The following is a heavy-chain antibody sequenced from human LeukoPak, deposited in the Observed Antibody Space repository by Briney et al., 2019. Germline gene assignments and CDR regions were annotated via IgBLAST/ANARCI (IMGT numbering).Heavy chain of an antibody. J-gene: IGHJ4*02. Sequence: PGGSLRLSCAASGFTFSDYYMSWIGQAPGKGLEWVAYISSSGSTIYYADSVKGRFTISRDNAKNSLYLQMNSLRAEDTAVYYCASGFRIDGPVDYWGQGTLVTVSS. CDR1: GFTFSDYY. CDR3: ASGFRIDGPVDY. V-gene: IGHV3-11*01. D-gene: IGHD1-14*01. CDR2: ISSSGSTI.